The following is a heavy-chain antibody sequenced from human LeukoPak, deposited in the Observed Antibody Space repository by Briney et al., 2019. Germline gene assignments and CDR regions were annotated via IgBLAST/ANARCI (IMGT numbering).Heavy chain of an antibody. CDR2: IYENGRT. CDR3: ARDWELGH. V-gene: IGHV4-59*01. D-gene: IGHD1-26*01. Sequence: PSETLSLTCTVSGGSIGHFFWSWIRQSPGEGLEWIGFIYENGRTSYNPSLKSRVTILVDMSKNQFSLRLTSMTAADTAVYYCARDWELGHWGRGILVTVTS. CDR1: GGSIGHFF. J-gene: IGHJ4*02.